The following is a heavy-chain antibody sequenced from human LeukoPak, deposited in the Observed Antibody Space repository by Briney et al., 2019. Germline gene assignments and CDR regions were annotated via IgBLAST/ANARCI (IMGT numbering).Heavy chain of an antibody. CDR2: INSSSSYI. V-gene: IGHV3-21*01. D-gene: IGHD6-6*01. J-gene: IGHJ4*02. Sequence: PGGSLRLSCAASGFTFSSYSMKWVRQAPGKGLGWVSSINSSSSYIYYADSVKGRFTISRDNAKNSLYLQMNSLRAEDTAVYYCARDPKRFSSGDRPNPYDYWGQGTLVTVSS. CDR1: GFTFSSYS. CDR3: ARDPKRFSSGDRPNPYDY.